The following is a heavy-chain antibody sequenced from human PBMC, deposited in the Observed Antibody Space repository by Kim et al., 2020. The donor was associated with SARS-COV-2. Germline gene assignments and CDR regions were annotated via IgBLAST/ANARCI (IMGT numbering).Heavy chain of an antibody. V-gene: IGHV3-9*01. D-gene: IGHD3-16*01. CDR3: AKAPLGEYYFDY. Sequence: GYADSVKGRFTISRDNATNSLYLQMNSLRAEGTALYYCAKAPLGEYYFDYWGQGTLVTVSS. J-gene: IGHJ4*02.